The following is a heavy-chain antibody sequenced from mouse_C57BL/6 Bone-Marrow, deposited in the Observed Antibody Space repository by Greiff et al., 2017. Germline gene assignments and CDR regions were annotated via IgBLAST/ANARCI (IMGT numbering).Heavy chain of an antibody. V-gene: IGHV1-52*01. J-gene: IGHJ4*01. CDR3: ARLGRAMEY. CDR1: GYTFTIYW. Sequence: VQLQQPGAELVRPGSSVKLSCKASGYTFTIYWMHWVKQRPIQGLEWIGNIDPSDSETHYYQKFKDKATLTVDQSSSTAYMQLSSLTSEDSAVYYCARLGRAMEYWGQGASGTGSS. D-gene: IGHD4-1*01. CDR2: IDPSDSET.